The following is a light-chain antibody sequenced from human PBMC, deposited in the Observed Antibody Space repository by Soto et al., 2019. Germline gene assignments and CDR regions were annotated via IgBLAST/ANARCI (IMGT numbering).Light chain of an antibody. Sequence: EIVLTQSPATLPLSPGERATLSCRASQSVSGYLAWYQQKPGQAPRLLMYDASNRATGIPARFSGSGSGTDFTLTISGLEPEDFAVYYCQQRSNWPSTFGGGTKVEIK. CDR3: QQRSNWPST. J-gene: IGKJ4*01. CDR1: QSVSGY. V-gene: IGKV3-11*01. CDR2: DAS.